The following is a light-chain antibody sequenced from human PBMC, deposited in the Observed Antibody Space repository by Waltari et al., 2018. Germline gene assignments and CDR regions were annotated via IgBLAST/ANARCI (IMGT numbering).Light chain of an antibody. CDR2: AAT. CDR3: QQYGSSPYT. V-gene: IGKV3-20*01. CDR1: QSVTSWY. J-gene: IGKJ2*01. Sequence: EIVLTQSPGTLSLSLGERATLFCRASQSVTSWYLAWSQKKPGQAPRLLIHAATNRATGIPDRFSGSGFRTDFTLTISRLEPEDFAVYYCQQYGSSPYTFGQWTKLEIK.